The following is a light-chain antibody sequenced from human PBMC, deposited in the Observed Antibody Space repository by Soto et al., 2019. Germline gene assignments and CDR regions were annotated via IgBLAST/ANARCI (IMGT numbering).Light chain of an antibody. CDR2: DVS. Sequence: SALTQPASVSGSPGQSITISCTGTSSDIGGYNYVSWYQQHPGKAPKLIIYDVSNRPSTISDRFSGSKSGNSASLTISGLQAEDEADYFCGSYTSSTTLVVFGGGTKLTVL. V-gene: IGLV2-14*03. J-gene: IGLJ2*01. CDR3: GSYTSSTTLVV. CDR1: SSDIGGYNY.